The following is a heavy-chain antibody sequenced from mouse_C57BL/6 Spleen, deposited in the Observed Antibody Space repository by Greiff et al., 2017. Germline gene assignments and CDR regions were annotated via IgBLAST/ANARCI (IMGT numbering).Heavy chain of an antibody. D-gene: IGHD2-4*01. Sequence: QVQLQQSGPGLVQPSQSLSITCTVSGFSLTSYGVHWVRQSPGKGLEWLGVIWRGGSTDYNAAFISRLSISKDNSKSQVFFKMNSLQADDTAIYYCARNNYDYDSWFAYWGQGTLVTVSA. V-gene: IGHV2-2*01. J-gene: IGHJ3*01. CDR1: GFSLTSYG. CDR2: IWRGGST. CDR3: ARNNYDYDSWFAY.